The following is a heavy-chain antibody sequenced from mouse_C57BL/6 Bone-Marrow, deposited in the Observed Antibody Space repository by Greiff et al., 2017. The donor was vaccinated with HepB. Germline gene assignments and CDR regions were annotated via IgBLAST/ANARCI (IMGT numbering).Heavy chain of an antibody. V-gene: IGHV7-3*01. CDR2: IRNKANGYTT. CDR1: GFTFTDYY. Sequence: DVMLVESGGGLVQPGGSLSLPCAASGFTFTDYYMSWVRQPPGKALEWLGFIRNKANGYTTEYSASVKSRFTISRDNSQSILYLQMKALRAEDSTTDYCARRDGPDMVGMDYWGPGTSVTVSS. D-gene: IGHD1-1*02. J-gene: IGHJ4*01. CDR3: ARRDGPDMVGMDY.